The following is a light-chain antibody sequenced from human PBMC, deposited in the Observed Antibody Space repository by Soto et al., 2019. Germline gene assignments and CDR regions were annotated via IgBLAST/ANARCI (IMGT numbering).Light chain of an antibody. J-gene: IGLJ3*02. CDR3: AAWDDSLSGWV. V-gene: IGLV1-47*01. CDR1: SSNIGSNY. Sequence: QSVLTQPPSASGTPGQRVTISCSGSSSNIGSNYVYWYQQPPGTAPKLLIYRNNQRPSGVPDRFSGSKSGTSASLAISGLRSEDGADYYCAAWDDSLSGWVFGGGTQLTVL. CDR2: RNN.